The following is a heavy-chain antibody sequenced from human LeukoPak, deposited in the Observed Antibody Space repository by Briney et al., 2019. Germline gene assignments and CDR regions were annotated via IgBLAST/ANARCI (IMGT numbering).Heavy chain of an antibody. D-gene: IGHD2-2*01. CDR3: NTVVVPAAYPNDY. CDR2: IRYDGSNK. V-gene: IGHV3-30*02. CDR1: GFTFSSYG. J-gene: IGHJ4*02. Sequence: GGSLRLSCAASGFTFSSYGMHWVRQAPGKGLEWVAFIRYDGSNKYYADSVKGRFTISRDNSKNTLYLQMNSLRAEDTAVYYCNTVVVPAAYPNDYWGQGTLVTVSS.